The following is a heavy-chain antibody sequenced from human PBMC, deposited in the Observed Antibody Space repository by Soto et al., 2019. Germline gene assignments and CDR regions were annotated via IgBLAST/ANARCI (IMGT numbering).Heavy chain of an antibody. CDR3: NTESYYAMIGVRFDY. J-gene: IGHJ4*01. Sequence: PGGSLRLSCAASGFTFSNTWLNWVRQPPGKGLEWDGRIKSKTDGGTTDYAAPEKGSFSIARSDSKNLVYLKIISLTTEDICLYSCNTESYYAMIGVRFDYWGHGTLVTVSS. CDR2: IKSKTDGGTT. D-gene: IGHD3-22*01. V-gene: IGHV3-15*07. CDR1: GFTFSNTW.